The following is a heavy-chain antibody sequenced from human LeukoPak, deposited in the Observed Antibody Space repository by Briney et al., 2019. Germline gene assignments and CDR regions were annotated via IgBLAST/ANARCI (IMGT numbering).Heavy chain of an antibody. D-gene: IGHD6-13*01. Sequence: GESLKISCKGSGYRFTSYWIGWVRQMPGKGLECMGIIYPGDSDTRYSPSFQGQVTISADKSISTAYLQWSSLKASDTAMYYCALRRGIAAAGTLNYYYYYMDVWGKGTTVTVSS. CDR3: ALRRGIAAAGTLNYYYYYMDV. CDR1: GYRFTSYW. CDR2: IYPGDSDT. V-gene: IGHV5-51*01. J-gene: IGHJ6*03.